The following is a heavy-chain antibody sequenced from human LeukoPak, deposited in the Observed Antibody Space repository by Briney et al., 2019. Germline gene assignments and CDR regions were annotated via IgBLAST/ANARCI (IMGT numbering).Heavy chain of an antibody. Sequence: SETLSLTCTVSGGSVSSYYWSWIRQPPGKGLEWIGCISYTGGTNYTPSLKSRVSISLDTSKNQFSLKLNSVTAADTALYYCAGSGGFTSPQNYWGQGTLVTV. CDR1: GGSVSSYY. CDR3: AGSGGFTSPQNY. D-gene: IGHD3-16*01. V-gene: IGHV4-59*02. CDR2: ISYTGGT. J-gene: IGHJ4*02.